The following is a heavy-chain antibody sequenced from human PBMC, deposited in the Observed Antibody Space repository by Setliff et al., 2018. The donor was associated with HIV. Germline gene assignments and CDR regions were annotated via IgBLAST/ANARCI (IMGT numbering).Heavy chain of an antibody. J-gene: IGHJ4*02. V-gene: IGHV1-18*01. CDR1: GYTFTSSG. Sequence: ASVKVSCKASGYTFTSSGITWVRQAPGQGLEWMGWIGTYNGDTNYAQKLQGRVTMTTDTSTSTASMELRSLRSDDTAVYYCARRARESTALHSDWNDVLFFDYWGQGTLVTVS. CDR3: ARRARESTALHSDWNDVLFFDY. CDR2: IGTYNGDT. D-gene: IGHD1-1*01.